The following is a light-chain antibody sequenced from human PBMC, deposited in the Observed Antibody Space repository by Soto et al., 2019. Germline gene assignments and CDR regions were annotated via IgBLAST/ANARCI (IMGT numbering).Light chain of an antibody. Sequence: DIQMTQSPSSLSASVGDRVTITCRASQGISNFLAWYQHKPGKVPKLLIYAASTLQSGVPSRFSGSGSGTDFTLTISSLQPEDVATYYCQKYNNWPPITFGQGTKLEIK. V-gene: IGKV1-27*01. CDR3: QKYNNWPPIT. J-gene: IGKJ2*01. CDR2: AAS. CDR1: QGISNF.